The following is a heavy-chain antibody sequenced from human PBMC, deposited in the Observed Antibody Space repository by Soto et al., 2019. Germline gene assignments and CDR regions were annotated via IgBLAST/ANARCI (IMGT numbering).Heavy chain of an antibody. CDR3: AYSTGWYRHDV. CDR2: IFHSGDT. V-gene: IGHV4-4*02. Sequence: QVQLQESGPGLVKPSGTLSLTCAVSGDSISNSSWWTWVRQPPGKGLEWIGDIFHSGDTNYNPSLKSRVFISVDKSQNQFSLKVSSVTAADTAVYYCAYSTGWYRHDVWGQGTVVSVSS. J-gene: IGHJ3*01. D-gene: IGHD6-19*01. CDR1: GDSISNSSW.